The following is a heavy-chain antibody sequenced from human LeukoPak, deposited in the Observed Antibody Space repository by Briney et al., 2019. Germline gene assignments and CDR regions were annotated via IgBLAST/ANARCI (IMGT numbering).Heavy chain of an antibody. CDR1: GITFTSSA. Sequence: ASVKVSCKASGITFTSSAVQWVRQARGQRLEWIGWIVVGSGNTDYAQKFQERVTITRDMSTSTAYMELSSLRSEDTAVYYCAADGEYYYGSGSYYNEKTPPPNWGQGTLVTVSS. D-gene: IGHD3-10*01. J-gene: IGHJ4*02. V-gene: IGHV1-58*01. CDR2: IVVGSGNT. CDR3: AADGEYYYGSGSYYNEKTPPPN.